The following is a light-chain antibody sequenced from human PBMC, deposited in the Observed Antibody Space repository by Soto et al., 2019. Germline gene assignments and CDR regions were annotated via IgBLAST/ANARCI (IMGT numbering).Light chain of an antibody. V-gene: IGKV3-20*01. CDR2: GAS. J-gene: IGKJ5*01. CDR3: QQYGSSPGIT. CDR1: QSVSSSY. Sequence: EIVLTQSPGTLSLSPGERATLSCRASQSVSSSYLAWYQQKPGQAPRLLIYGASGRATGIPDRFGGSGSGTDFTLIITRLEPEDFAVYYCQQYGSSPGITFGQGTRLEIK.